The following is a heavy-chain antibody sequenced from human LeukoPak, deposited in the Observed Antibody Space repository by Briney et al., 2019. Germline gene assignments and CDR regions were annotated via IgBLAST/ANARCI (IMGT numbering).Heavy chain of an antibody. J-gene: IGHJ5*02. Sequence: PSETLSLTCTVSGGSISSSSYYWGWIRQPPGKGLEWIGSIYYSGSTYYNPSLKSRVTISVDTSKNQFSLKLSSVTAADTAVYYCARHVRSVVPAAMPNWFDPWGQGTLVTVSS. CDR3: ARHVRSVVPAAMPNWFDP. CDR2: IYYSGST. CDR1: GGSISSSSYY. D-gene: IGHD2-2*01. V-gene: IGHV4-39*01.